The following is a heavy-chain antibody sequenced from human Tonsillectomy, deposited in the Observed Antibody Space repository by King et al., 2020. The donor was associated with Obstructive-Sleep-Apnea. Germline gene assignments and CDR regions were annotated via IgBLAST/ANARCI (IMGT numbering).Heavy chain of an antibody. CDR1: GFTFSTYA. CDR3: AKDRGWYRLPFDY. Sequence: VQLVESGGGLVQPGGSLRLSCAASGFTFSTYAMSWVRQAPGKGMEGGSVISGRGGSKYHADSVNGRFTISRDNSKNTLYLQMNRLRAEDTAVYYCAKDRGWYRLPFDYWGQGTLVTVSS. J-gene: IGHJ4*02. CDR2: ISGRGGSK. D-gene: IGHD6-19*01. V-gene: IGHV3-23*04.